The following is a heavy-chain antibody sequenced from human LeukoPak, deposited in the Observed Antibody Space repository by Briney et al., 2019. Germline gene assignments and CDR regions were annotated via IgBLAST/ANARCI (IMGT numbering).Heavy chain of an antibody. CDR3: ARAIGCSSTSCYNWFDP. V-gene: IGHV4-59*01. D-gene: IGHD2-2*01. CDR1: GGSISSYY. Sequence: SETLSLTCTVYGGSISSYYWSWIRQPPGKGLEWIGYIYYSGGTNYNPSLKSRVTISVDTSKNQFSLKLSSVTAADTAVYYCARAIGCSSTSCYNWFDPWGQGTLVTVSS. CDR2: IYYSGGT. J-gene: IGHJ5*02.